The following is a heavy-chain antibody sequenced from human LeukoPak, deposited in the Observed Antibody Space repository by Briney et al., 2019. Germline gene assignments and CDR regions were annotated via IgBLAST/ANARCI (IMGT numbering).Heavy chain of an antibody. J-gene: IGHJ4*02. V-gene: IGHV3-64D*06. CDR1: GFTFSSYA. D-gene: IGHD5-18*01. CDR2: ISSNGGST. CDR3: VKDAVDTAMANGGFDY. Sequence: PGGSLRLSCSASGFTFSSYAMHWVRQAPGKGLEYVSAISSNGGSTYYADSVKGGFTISRDNSKNTLYLQMSSLRAEDTAVYYCVKDAVDTAMANGGFDYWGQGTLVTVSS.